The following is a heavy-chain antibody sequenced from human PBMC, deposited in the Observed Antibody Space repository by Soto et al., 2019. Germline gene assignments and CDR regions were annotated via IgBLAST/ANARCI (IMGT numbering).Heavy chain of an antibody. CDR2: VYYSGST. Sequence: SETLSLTCTVSGGSISSHYWSWIRQPPGQGLEWIGYVYYSGSTNYNPSLKSRVTISVDTSKSQFSLRLSSVTAADTAVYFCARLDGYDYWGQGTLVTVSS. J-gene: IGHJ4*02. V-gene: IGHV4-59*08. D-gene: IGHD5-12*01. CDR1: GGSISSHY. CDR3: ARLDGYDY.